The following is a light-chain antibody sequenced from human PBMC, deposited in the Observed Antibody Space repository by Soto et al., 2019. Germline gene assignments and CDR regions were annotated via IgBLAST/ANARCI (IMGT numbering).Light chain of an antibody. CDR1: QGIRND. CDR3: LQDYTYPLT. V-gene: IGKV1-6*01. CDR2: AAS. J-gene: IGKJ4*01. Sequence: ALQMTQSPSSLSASVGDRVTITCRASQGIRNDLGWFQQKPGKAPNLLIYAASYLQSGVPSRFSGSGSGTDFTLTISSLQPEDFATYYCLQDYTYPLTFGGGTRVEIK.